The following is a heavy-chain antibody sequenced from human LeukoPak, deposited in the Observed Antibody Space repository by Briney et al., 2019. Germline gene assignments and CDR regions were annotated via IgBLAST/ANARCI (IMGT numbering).Heavy chain of an antibody. D-gene: IGHD2-21*02. V-gene: IGHV4-34*01. J-gene: IGHJ4*02. Sequence: SETLSLTCAVYGGSFNGYYWSWIRQPPGKGLEWIGEINHSGSTNYSPSLKSRVTLSVDTSKNQFSLRLSSVTAADTAVYYCARGGYCGGDCYFYYWGQGTLVTVSS. CDR3: ARGGYCGGDCYFYY. CDR1: GGSFNGYY. CDR2: INHSGST.